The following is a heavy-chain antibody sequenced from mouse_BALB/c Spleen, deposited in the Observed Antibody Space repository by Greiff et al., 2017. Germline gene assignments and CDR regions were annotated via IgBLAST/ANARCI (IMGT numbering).Heavy chain of an antibody. Sequence: EVMLVESGGGLVQPGGSRKLSCAASGFTFSSFGMHWVRQAPEKGLEWVAYISSGSSTIYYADTVKGRFTISRDNPKNTLFLQMTSLRSEDTAMYYCARSMNYGNYGCAYWGQGTLVTVSA. CDR2: ISSGSSTI. CDR1: GFTFSSFG. V-gene: IGHV5-17*02. J-gene: IGHJ3*01. CDR3: ARSMNYGNYGCAY. D-gene: IGHD2-1*01.